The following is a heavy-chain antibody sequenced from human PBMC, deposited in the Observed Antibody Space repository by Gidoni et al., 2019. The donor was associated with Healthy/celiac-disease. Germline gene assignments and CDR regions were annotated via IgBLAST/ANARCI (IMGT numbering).Heavy chain of an antibody. D-gene: IGHD1-26*01. Sequence: QLQLQESGPGLVKPSETLSLTCTVSGGSISSSSYYWGWIRQPPGKGLEWIGSIYYSGSTYYNPSLKSRVTISVDTSKNQFSLKLSSVTAADTAVYYCARSWEEQWDYFDYWGQGTLVTVSS. CDR1: GGSISSSSYY. CDR3: ARSWEEQWDYFDY. CDR2: IYYSGST. V-gene: IGHV4-39*01. J-gene: IGHJ4*02.